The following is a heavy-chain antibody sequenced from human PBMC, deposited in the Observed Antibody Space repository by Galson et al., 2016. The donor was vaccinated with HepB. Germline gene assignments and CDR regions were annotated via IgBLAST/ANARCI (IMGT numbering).Heavy chain of an antibody. CDR1: GYTFTTYG. J-gene: IGHJ6*02. CDR2: ITTVTGNT. CDR3: ARARDYYSCSMDV. V-gene: IGHV1-18*01. Sequence: SVKVSCKASGYTFTTYGISWVRQAPGQGLEWMGWITTVTGNTNYAQKFQGRVTMTTDTSTNTAYMELRSLRSDDTAVYYCARARDYYSCSMDVWGQGTTVTVSS.